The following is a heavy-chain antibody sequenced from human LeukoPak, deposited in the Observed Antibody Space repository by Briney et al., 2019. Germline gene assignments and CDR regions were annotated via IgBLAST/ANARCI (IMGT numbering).Heavy chain of an antibody. J-gene: IGHJ5*02. CDR1: GCSFSGYY. CDR2: VNHSGST. V-gene: IGHV4-34*01. Sequence: SETLSLTCAVYGCSFSGYYWSWIRQPPGKGLGWIGEVNHSGSTNYNPSLKSRVTISVDTSKNQFSLKLSSVTAADTAVYYCARAKNWFDPWGQGTLVTVSS. CDR3: ARAKNWFDP.